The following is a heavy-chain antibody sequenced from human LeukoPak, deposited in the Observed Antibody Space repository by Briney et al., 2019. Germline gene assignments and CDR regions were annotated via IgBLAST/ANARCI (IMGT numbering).Heavy chain of an antibody. D-gene: IGHD6-13*01. J-gene: IGHJ4*02. CDR2: IYYSGSTGRSI. CDR3: ARSTIAAAGNVEY. CDR1: GGSISSYY. Sequence: SETLSLTCTVSGGSISSYYWSWIRQAPGKGLEWIGYIYYSGSTGRSINYNPSLKSRVTISVDTSENQFSLKLSSVTAADTAMYYCARSTIAAAGNVEYWGQGTLVTVSS. V-gene: IGHV4-59*01.